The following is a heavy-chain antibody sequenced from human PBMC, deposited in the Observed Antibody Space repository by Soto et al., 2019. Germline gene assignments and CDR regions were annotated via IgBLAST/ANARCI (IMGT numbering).Heavy chain of an antibody. D-gene: IGHD3-3*01. CDR2: ISGSGDNT. V-gene: IGHV3-23*01. J-gene: IGHJ5*02. Sequence: EVQVLESGGDLVQPGGSLRLSCAASGFTFNNYAMTWFRQAPGKGLEWVSAISGSGDNTYYADSVKGRFTISRDNSKNTLYLQMNSLRAEDSAVYYCAQSRTTMFGVVPLNWFAPWGQGTLVTVAS. CDR3: AQSRTTMFGVVPLNWFAP. CDR1: GFTFNNYA.